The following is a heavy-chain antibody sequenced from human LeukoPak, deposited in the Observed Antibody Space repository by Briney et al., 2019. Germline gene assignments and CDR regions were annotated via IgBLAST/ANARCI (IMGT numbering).Heavy chain of an antibody. J-gene: IGHJ4*02. CDR1: GGSISSYY. CDR2: IYYSGST. CDR3: ARGYCSGGSCYGVDY. V-gene: IGHV4-59*01. Sequence: SETLSLTCTVSGGSISSYYWSWIRQPPGKGLEWIGYIYYSGSTNYNPSLKSRVTISVDTSKNQFSLKLSSVTAADTAVYYCARGYCSGGSCYGVDYWGQGTLVTVSS. D-gene: IGHD2-15*01.